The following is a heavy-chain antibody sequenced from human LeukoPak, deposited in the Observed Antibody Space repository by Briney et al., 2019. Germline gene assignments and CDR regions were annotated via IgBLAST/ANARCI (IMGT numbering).Heavy chain of an antibody. J-gene: IGHJ4*02. CDR3: ASSRIAAGDY. D-gene: IGHD6-25*01. V-gene: IGHV4-61*02. CDR1: GGSISSGGYY. Sequence: SETLSLTCTVSGGSISSGGYYWSWIRQPAGKGLEWIGRIYTSGSTNYNPSLKSRVTISVDTSKNQFSLKLSSVTAADTAVYYCASSRIAAGDYWGQGTLVTVSS. CDR2: IYTSGST.